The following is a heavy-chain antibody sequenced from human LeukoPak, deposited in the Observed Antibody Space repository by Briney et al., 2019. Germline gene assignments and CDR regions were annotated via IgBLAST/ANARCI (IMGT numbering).Heavy chain of an antibody. Sequence: GGPLRLSCAASVFPFSNYPMNWVRQAPGKGVEWVSFISCYGGTTYYADSVKGRFTISRDSSKNTLYLQKNNRRAEDTAVYYCAKSRGESRGASNYWGQGTLVTVSS. CDR1: VFPFSNYP. CDR3: AKSRGESRGASNY. D-gene: IGHD1-26*01. CDR2: ISCYGGTT. V-gene: IGHV3-23*01. J-gene: IGHJ4*02.